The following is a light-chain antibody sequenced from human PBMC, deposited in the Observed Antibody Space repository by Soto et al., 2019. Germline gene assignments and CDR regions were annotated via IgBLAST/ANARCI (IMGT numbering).Light chain of an antibody. J-gene: IGKJ5*01. Sequence: EIVLTQSPGTLSLSPGERATRXXRSSQSVSSSYLAWYQQKPGQAPRLXXYGASSRATGIPDRFSGSGSGTDFTLTISRLEPEDFAVYYCQQYGSSPPLTFGQGTRLEIK. CDR1: QSVSSSY. V-gene: IGKV3-20*01. CDR3: QQYGSSPPLT. CDR2: GAS.